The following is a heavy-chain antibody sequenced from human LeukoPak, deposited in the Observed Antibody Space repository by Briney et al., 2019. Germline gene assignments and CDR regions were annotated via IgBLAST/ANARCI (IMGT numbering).Heavy chain of an antibody. CDR3: ARDGYDVDTAMVVPFDY. CDR2: ISSSSSYV. V-gene: IGHV3-21*01. Sequence: GGSLRLSCAASGFTFSSYSMNWGRQAPGKGLEWVSSISSSSSYVYYADSVKGRFTISRDNAKNSLYLQMNSLRAEDTAVYYCARDGYDVDTAMVVPFDYWGQGTLVTVSS. J-gene: IGHJ4*02. D-gene: IGHD5-18*01. CDR1: GFTFSSYS.